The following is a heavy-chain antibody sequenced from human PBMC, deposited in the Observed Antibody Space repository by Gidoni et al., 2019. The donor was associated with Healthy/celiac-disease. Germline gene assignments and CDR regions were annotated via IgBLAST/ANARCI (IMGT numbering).Heavy chain of an antibody. CDR1: GYTFTSYY. CDR2: INPSGGST. J-gene: IGHJ6*02. V-gene: IGHV1-46*01. CDR3: AILNVDCSGGSCYDYYYYGMDV. Sequence: QVQLVQSGAEVKKHGASVKVSCKASGYTFTSYYMHWVRQAPGQGLEWMGIINPSGGSTSYAQKFQGRVTMTRDTSTSTVYMELSSLRSEDTAVYYCAILNVDCSGGSCYDYYYYGMDVWGQGTTVTVSS. D-gene: IGHD2-15*01.